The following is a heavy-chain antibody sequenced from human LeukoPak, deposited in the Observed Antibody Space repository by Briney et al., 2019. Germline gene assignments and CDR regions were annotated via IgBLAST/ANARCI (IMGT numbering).Heavy chain of an antibody. V-gene: IGHV4-39*07. Sequence: SETLSLTCTVSGGSISSSTYYWGWIRQPPGKGLEWIGEINHSGSTNYNPSLKSRVAISVDTSKNQFSLKLSSVTAADTAVYYCARFGSGWFYFDYWGQGTLVTVSS. CDR1: GGSISSSTYY. J-gene: IGHJ4*02. D-gene: IGHD6-19*01. CDR2: INHSGST. CDR3: ARFGSGWFYFDY.